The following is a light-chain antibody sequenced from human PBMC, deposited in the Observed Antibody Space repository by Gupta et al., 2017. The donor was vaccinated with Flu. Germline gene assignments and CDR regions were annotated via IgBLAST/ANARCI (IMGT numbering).Light chain of an antibody. CDR1: QSVTSSY. CDR3: QQYGNSPLYS. Sequence: IVLTQSQAPWSWSPGERVTLSCRASQSVTSSYLAWYQQKYGQAPRLLIYGASSRATGVPDRFTGSGSGTDFTLSISRLEPEDFAVYYCQQYGNSPLYSFGQGTKLEIK. CDR2: GAS. V-gene: IGKV3-20*01. J-gene: IGKJ2*03.